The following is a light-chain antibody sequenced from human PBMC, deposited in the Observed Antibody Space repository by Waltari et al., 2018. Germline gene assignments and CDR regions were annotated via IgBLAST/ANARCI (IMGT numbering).Light chain of an antibody. CDR3: SSYAGGSWV. CDR1: SSDIGTYNL. Sequence: PGQSITISCTGTSSDIGTYNLVSWCQQYPGKVPKLIIYEVSKRPSGVSNHFSGSKSGNTASLTISGLQAEDEAHYYCSSYAGGSWVFGRGTKVTVL. J-gene: IGLJ3*02. CDR2: EVS. V-gene: IGLV2-23*02.